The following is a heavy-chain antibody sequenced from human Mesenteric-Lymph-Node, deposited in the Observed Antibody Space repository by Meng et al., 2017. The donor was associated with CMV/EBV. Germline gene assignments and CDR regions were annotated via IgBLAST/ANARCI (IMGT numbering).Heavy chain of an antibody. J-gene: IGHJ4*02. V-gene: IGHV4-39*02. CDR3: ASGFATVTRIDY. CDR2: ICYSGIT. D-gene: IGHD4-11*01. Sequence: SETLSLTCTVSGVPISGSSHCWGWIRQPPGMGLEWIGSICYSGITYYNPSLKSRVTISVDTSKKHLSLKLSAVTAADTAVYYCASGFATVTRIDYWGQGTLVTVSS. CDR1: GVPISGSSHC.